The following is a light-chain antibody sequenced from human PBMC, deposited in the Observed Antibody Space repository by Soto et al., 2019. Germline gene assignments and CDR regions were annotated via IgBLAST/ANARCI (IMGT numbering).Light chain of an antibody. Sequence: QSVLTQPPSVSGAPGQRVTISCTGTSSNIGAGYDVYWYQQLPGTAPKLLISGNNNRPSGVPDRFSGSRSGTAASLAITGLQAEDEADYSCCSYAGRYNYVFGSGTKVTVL. V-gene: IGLV1-40*01. CDR3: CSYAGRYNYV. CDR2: GNN. CDR1: SSNIGAGYD. J-gene: IGLJ1*01.